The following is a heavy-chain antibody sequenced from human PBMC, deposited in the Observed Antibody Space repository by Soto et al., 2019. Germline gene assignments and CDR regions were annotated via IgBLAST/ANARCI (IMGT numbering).Heavy chain of an antibody. J-gene: IGHJ4*02. Sequence: SETLSLTCAVSGGSISSSNWWSWVRQPPGKGLEWIGEIYHSGSTNYNPSLKSRVTISVDKSKNQFSLKLSSVTAADTAVYYCARAPVYYDSSGYYFLFDYWGQGTLVTVSS. D-gene: IGHD3-22*01. CDR3: ARAPVYYDSSGYYFLFDY. V-gene: IGHV4-4*02. CDR1: GGSISSSNW. CDR2: IYHSGST.